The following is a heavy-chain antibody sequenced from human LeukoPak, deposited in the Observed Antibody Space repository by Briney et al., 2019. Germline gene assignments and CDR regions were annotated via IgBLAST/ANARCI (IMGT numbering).Heavy chain of an antibody. CDR1: GYTFTSYG. D-gene: IGHD6-6*01. Sequence: ASVKVSCKASGYTFTSYGISWVRQAPGQGLEWMGWISAYNGNTNYAQKFQGRVTMTRDMSTSTVYMELSSLRSEDTAVYYCARLPGAYSSSPGDYWGQGTLVTVSS. J-gene: IGHJ4*02. V-gene: IGHV1-18*01. CDR3: ARLPGAYSSSPGDY. CDR2: ISAYNGNT.